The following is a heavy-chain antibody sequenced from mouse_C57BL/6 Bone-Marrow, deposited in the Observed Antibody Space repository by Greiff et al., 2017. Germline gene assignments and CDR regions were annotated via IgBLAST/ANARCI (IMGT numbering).Heavy chain of an antibody. V-gene: IGHV1-82*01. CDR2: IYPGDGDT. CDR1: GYAFSSSW. CDR3: ASIWSFAY. D-gene: IGHD1-1*02. Sequence: QVQLQQSGPELVKPGASVKISCKASGYAFSSSWLNWVKQRPGKGLEWIGRIYPGDGDTNYNGKFKGKATLTADQSSSTASMQLSSLTSEDSAVYFYASIWSFAYWGQGTLVTVSA. J-gene: IGHJ3*01.